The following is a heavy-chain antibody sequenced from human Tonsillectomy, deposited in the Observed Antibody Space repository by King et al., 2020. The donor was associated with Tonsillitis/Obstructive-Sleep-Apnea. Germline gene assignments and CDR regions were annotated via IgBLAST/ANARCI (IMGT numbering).Heavy chain of an antibody. J-gene: IGHJ3*02. D-gene: IGHD1-26*01. Sequence: QLVQSGAEVKKPGASLRISCEGSEFTFSSYWITWVRQMPGKGLEWMGRIDPSDSYNNYSPAFQGHVTISADKSLSTAYLQWSSLKASDTAMYYCATSRRWEWELVGDAFDIWGQGTMVTVSS. CDR2: IDPSDSYN. CDR3: ATSRRWEWELVGDAFDI. V-gene: IGHV5-10-1*01. CDR1: EFTFSSYW.